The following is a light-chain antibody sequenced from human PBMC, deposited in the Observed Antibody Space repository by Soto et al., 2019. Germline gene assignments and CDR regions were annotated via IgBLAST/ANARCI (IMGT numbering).Light chain of an antibody. V-gene: IGKV3-20*01. CDR3: QQYGSSPWT. CDR1: QSVPNNY. Sequence: EIVLTPSLGTLSLKQGERATLSCRASQSVPNNYLAWYQHKPGQAPRLLIYAASSRAAGTPDRFSGSGSGTDFTLTVSRLEPEDFTVYFCQQYGSSPWTFGQGTKV. J-gene: IGKJ1*01. CDR2: AAS.